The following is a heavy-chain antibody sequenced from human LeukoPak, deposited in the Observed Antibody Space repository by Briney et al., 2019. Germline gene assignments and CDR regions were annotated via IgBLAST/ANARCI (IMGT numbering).Heavy chain of an antibody. V-gene: IGHV3-30*04. D-gene: IGHD2-15*01. J-gene: IGHJ4*02. Sequence: GGSLRLSCAASGFIFSNYAMHWVRQAPGKGLEWVALISSDGSKIYYADSVKGRFTISRDNSRNTLYLQMNSLRAEDSAVYYCARGLHRRCSGGMCYQPFDYWGQGTLVTVSS. CDR1: GFIFSNYA. CDR2: ISSDGSKI. CDR3: ARGLHRRCSGGMCYQPFDY.